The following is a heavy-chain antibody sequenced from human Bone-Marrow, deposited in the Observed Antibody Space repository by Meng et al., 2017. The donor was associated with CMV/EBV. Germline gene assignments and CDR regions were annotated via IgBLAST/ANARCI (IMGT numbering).Heavy chain of an antibody. CDR2: IIPIFGTA. D-gene: IGHD6-19*01. CDR3: ARGGSTGWYYYYGVDV. J-gene: IGHJ6*02. V-gene: IGHV1-69*06. Sequence: SVKVSCKASGGTFSSYAISWVRQAPGQGLEWMGGIIPIFGTANYAQKFQGRVTITADKSTSTAYMELSSLRSKDTAVYYCARGGSTGWYYYYGVDVWGQGTTVTVSS. CDR1: GGTFSSYA.